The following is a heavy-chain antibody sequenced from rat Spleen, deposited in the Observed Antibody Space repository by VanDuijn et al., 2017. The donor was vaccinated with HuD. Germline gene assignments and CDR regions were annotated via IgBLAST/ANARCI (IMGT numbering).Heavy chain of an antibody. CDR3: ATRDNNYGY. D-gene: IGHD1-10*01. Sequence: EVQLQESGPGLVKPSQSLSLTCSVTEYSVTSSYRWNWIRKFPGNKVEWIGHITYSGSTSYNPSLKSRISITRDTSKNQFFLQVNSVTTEDTATYYCATRDNNYGYWGQGVLVTVSS. CDR1: EYSVTSSY. J-gene: IGHJ2*01. CDR2: ITYSGST. V-gene: IGHV3-1*01.